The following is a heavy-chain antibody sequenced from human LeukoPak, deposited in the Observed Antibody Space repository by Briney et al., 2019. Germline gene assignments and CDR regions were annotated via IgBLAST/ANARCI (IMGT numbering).Heavy chain of an antibody. CDR2: ISGGGGST. D-gene: IGHD3-10*01. J-gene: IGHJ1*01. V-gene: IGHV3-23*01. Sequence: HGGSLRLSCAASGFTFSSYAMSWVRQAPGKGLEWVSAISGGGGSTFYADSVKGRFTISRDNSKNTLYLQMNRLRAEDTAVYYCAKSFDFQHWGQGTLVIVSS. CDR3: AKSFDFQH. CDR1: GFTFSSYA.